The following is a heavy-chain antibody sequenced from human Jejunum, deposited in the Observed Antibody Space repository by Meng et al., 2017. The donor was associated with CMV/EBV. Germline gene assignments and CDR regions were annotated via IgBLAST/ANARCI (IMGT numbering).Heavy chain of an antibody. CDR1: SITSYY. V-gene: IGHV4-59*01. D-gene: IGHD3-10*01. CDR2: VHPSGST. Sequence: SITSYYWSWIRQPPGKGLEWIGFVHPSGSTNYNPSLKSRLTMSVETSKNQFSLTLSSMTAADTAVYYCARDSYSHGSGSYNWFDPWGQGTLVTVSS. CDR3: ARDSYSHGSGSYNWFDP. J-gene: IGHJ5*02.